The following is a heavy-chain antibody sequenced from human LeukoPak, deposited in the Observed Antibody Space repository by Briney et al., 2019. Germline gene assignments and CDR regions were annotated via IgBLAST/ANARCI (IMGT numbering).Heavy chain of an antibody. J-gene: IGHJ4*02. CDR1: GGTFSSYA. D-gene: IGHD2-15*01. CDR3: AKESRHELEDIVVVVAANKRGYYFDY. CDR2: IIPIFGTA. V-gene: IGHV1-69*13. Sequence: SVKVSCKASGGTFSSYAISWVRQAPGQGLERMGGIIPIFGTANYAQKFQGRVTITADESTSTAYMELSSLRSEDTAVYYCAKESRHELEDIVVVVAANKRGYYFDYWGQGTLVTVSS.